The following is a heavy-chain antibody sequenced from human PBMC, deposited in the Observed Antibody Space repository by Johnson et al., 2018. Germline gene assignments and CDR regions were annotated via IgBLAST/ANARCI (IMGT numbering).Heavy chain of an antibody. CDR1: GFTFDDYA. D-gene: IGHD6-6*01. CDR3: AKDIGAAQGYFDY. V-gene: IGHV3-9*01. J-gene: IGHJ4*02. Sequence: VQLVESGGGLVQXGRSLRLSCAASGFTFDDYAMHWVRQAPGKGLEWVSGIRWNSGSIGYADSVKGRFTLSRDNAKNSLYLQMNSLRAEDTALYYCAKDIGAAQGYFDYWGQGTLVTVSS. CDR2: IRWNSGSI.